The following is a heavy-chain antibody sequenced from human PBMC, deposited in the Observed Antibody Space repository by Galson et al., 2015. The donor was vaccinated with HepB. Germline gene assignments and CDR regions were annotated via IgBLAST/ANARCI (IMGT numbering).Heavy chain of an antibody. CDR1: GFSFSSSV. CDR3: ARAFPYYNSAGSIDY. V-gene: IGHV3-30*04. J-gene: IGHJ4*02. CDR2: VSYDGSTK. D-gene: IGHD2-15*01. Sequence: SLRLSCAASGFSFSSSVMHWVRQAPGKGLDWVAVVSYDGSTKSYAHSVKGRFTISRDNSKNTMFLQMNSLRAEDTAVYYCARAFPYYNSAGSIDYWGQGVLVTVSS.